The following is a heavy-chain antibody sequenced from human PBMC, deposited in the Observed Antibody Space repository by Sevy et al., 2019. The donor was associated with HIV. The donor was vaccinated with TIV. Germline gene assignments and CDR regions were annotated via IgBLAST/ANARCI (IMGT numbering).Heavy chain of an antibody. Sequence: ASVKVSCKVSGYTLTQLSMHWVRQAPGKGLEWMGSFDPEDGKTVHAQKFQGTVTMTEDTSTDIAYMELSSLRSEDTAMYYCATTKDYYDSSGSPFDYWGQGTLVTVSS. CDR3: ATTKDYYDSSGSPFDY. D-gene: IGHD3-22*01. CDR2: FDPEDGKT. J-gene: IGHJ4*02. V-gene: IGHV1-24*01. CDR1: GYTLTQLS.